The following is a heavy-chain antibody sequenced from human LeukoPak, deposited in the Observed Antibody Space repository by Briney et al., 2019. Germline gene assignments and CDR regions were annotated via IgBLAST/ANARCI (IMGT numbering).Heavy chain of an antibody. CDR1: GYTFTSYG. J-gene: IGHJ4*02. V-gene: IGHV1-18*01. Sequence: ASVKVSCEASGYTFTSYGISWVRQAPGQGLEWMGWISAYNGNTNYAQKLQGRVTMTTDTSTSTAYMELRSLRSDDTAVYYCARDEGPTYYYDSSGYYLLDYWGQGTLVTVSS. D-gene: IGHD3-22*01. CDR3: ARDEGPTYYYDSSGYYLLDY. CDR2: ISAYNGNT.